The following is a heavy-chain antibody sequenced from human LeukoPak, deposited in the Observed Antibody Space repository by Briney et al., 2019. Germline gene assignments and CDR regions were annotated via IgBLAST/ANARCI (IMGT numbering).Heavy chain of an antibody. CDR3: ARDATTVTTHDAFDI. V-gene: IGHV1-18*01. D-gene: IGHD4-17*01. Sequence: ASVKVSCKASGYTFTSYGISWVRQAPGQGLESMGWISAYNGNTNYAQKLQGRVTMTTDTSTSTAYMELRSLRSDDTAVYYCARDATTVTTHDAFDIWGQGTMVTVSS. CDR2: ISAYNGNT. CDR1: GYTFTSYG. J-gene: IGHJ3*02.